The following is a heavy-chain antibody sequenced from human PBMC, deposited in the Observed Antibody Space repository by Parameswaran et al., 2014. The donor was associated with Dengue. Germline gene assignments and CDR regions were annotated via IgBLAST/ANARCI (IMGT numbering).Heavy chain of an antibody. Sequence: VRQAPGKGLEWVSAISGSGGSTYYADSVKGRFTISRDNSKNTLYLQMNSLRAEDTAVYYCAKNQWLPTRPFDYWGQGTLVTVSS. CDR3: AKNQWLPTRPFDY. V-gene: IGHV3-23*01. J-gene: IGHJ4*02. D-gene: IGHD5-12*01. CDR2: ISGSGGST.